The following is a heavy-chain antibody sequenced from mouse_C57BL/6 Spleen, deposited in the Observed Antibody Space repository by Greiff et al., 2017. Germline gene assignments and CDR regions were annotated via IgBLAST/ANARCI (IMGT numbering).Heavy chain of an antibody. J-gene: IGHJ1*03. V-gene: IGHV1-42*01. D-gene: IGHD2-1*01. CDR3: ARGGIYYGNPYWYFDV. CDR2: INPSTGGT. CDR1: GYSFTGYY. Sequence: EVQLQQSGPELVKPGASVKISCKASGYSFTGYYMNWVKQSPEKSLEWIGEINPSTGGTTYNQKFKAKATLTVDKSSSTAYMQLKSLTSEDSAVYYCARGGIYYGNPYWYFDVWGTGTTVTVSS.